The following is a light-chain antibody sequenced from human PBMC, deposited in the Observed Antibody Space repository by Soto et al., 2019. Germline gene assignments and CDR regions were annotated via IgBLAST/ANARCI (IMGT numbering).Light chain of an antibody. CDR3: ASWDDDLRGPL. J-gene: IGLJ2*01. CDR2: ANQ. Sequence: QSVLTQPPSASGTPGQRVTISRSGTTSNIATNNVNWYQHLPGTAPKLLIYANQYRPSGVPDRFSGSKSGSSASLAISGLQSEDEADYFCASWDDDLRGPLFGGATKLTVL. V-gene: IGLV1-44*01. CDR1: TSNIATNN.